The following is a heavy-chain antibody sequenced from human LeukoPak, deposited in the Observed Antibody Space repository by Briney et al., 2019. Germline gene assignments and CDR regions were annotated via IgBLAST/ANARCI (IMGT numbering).Heavy chain of an antibody. CDR2: IYYSGST. CDR1: GGSISSGDYY. V-gene: IGHV4-30-4*01. Sequence: SETLSLTCTVSGGSISSGDYYWSWIRQPPGKGLEWIGYIYYSGSTYYNPSLKSRVTISVDTSKNQFSLKLSSVTAADTAVYYCVRGPRVIRGTARNWFDPWGQGTLVTVSS. D-gene: IGHD2-21*01. CDR3: VRGPRVIRGTARNWFDP. J-gene: IGHJ5*02.